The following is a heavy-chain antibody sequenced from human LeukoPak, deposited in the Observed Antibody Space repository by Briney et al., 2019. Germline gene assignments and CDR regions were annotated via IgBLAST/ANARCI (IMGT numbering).Heavy chain of an antibody. CDR3: GRWWCGYQLSDY. Sequence: SDTLSLTCTFSGGPFSTYYWSGIRQPPGKGLEGIGEINHSGSTNYNPSLKSRVTISVDTSKNQFSLKLSSVIAADTAVYYCGRWWCGYQLSDYWGQGTLVTVSS. V-gene: IGHV4-34*01. CDR1: GGPFSTYY. J-gene: IGHJ4*02. D-gene: IGHD3-3*01. CDR2: INHSGST.